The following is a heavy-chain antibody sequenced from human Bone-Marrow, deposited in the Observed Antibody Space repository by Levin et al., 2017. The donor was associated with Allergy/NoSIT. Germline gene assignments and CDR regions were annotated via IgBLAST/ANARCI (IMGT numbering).Heavy chain of an antibody. CDR1: GFTFSSYS. D-gene: IGHD4-17*01. CDR2: IGGSGTYI. V-gene: IGHV3-21*01. Sequence: SCAASGFTFSSYSMNWVRQAPGKGLEWVSCIGGSGTYIYYADSVKGRFTISRDNAKNSLYLQMNSLRAEDTAGYYCARTNRIAYTETNSNTPPWDQGTLVTVSS. J-gene: IGHJ5*02. CDR3: ARTNRIAYTETNSNTPP.